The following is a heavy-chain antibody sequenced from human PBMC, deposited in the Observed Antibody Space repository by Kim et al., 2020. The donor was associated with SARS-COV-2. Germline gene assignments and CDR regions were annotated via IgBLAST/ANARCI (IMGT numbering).Heavy chain of an antibody. Sequence: NPSLKSRVTISVDTSKKQFSLKLSSVTATDTAVYYCARVVVVPDTNWFDPWGQGTLVTVSS. D-gene: IGHD2-2*01. CDR3: ARVVVVPDTNWFDP. V-gene: IGHV4-59*01. J-gene: IGHJ5*02.